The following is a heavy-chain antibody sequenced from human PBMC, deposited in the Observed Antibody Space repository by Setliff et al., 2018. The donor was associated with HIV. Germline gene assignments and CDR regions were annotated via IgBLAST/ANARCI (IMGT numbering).Heavy chain of an antibody. J-gene: IGHJ4*02. CDR1: GGSITSYY. D-gene: IGHD3-22*01. CDR2: IYYNGGT. Sequence: SETLSLTCTVSGGSITSYYWSWIRQTPGKRLEYIGYIYYNGGTNYNSSLKSRVTISLDTSKNQFSLKLSSVTAADTAVYYCAREVDYYDSSRYLLLYYFDSWGQGTLVTVSS. V-gene: IGHV4-59*01. CDR3: AREVDYYDSSRYLLLYYFDS.